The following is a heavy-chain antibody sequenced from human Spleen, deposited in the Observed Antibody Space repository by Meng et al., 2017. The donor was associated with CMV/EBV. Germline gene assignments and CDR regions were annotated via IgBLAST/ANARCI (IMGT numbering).Heavy chain of an antibody. V-gene: IGHV3-30*02. J-gene: IGHJ3*02. CDR3: ARGRITIFGVVMENDAFDI. CDR2: IRYDGSNK. D-gene: IGHD3-3*01. Sequence: GGSLRLSCAASGFTFSSYGMHWVRQAPGKGLEWVAFIRYDGSNKYYADSVKGRFTISRDNSKNTLYLQMNSLRAEDTAVYYCARGRITIFGVVMENDAFDIWGQGTMVTVSS. CDR1: GFTFSSYG.